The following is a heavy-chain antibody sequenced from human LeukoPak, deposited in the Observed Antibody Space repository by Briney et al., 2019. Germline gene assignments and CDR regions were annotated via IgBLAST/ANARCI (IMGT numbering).Heavy chain of an antibody. D-gene: IGHD3-10*01. V-gene: IGHV4-59*01. Sequence: PSETLSLTCTVSGGSISSYYWSWIRQPPGKGLEWIGYIYYSGSTNYNPSLKSRVTISVDTSKNQFSLKLSSVTAADTAVYYCASNYDSFAAHAFDIWGQGTMVTVSS. J-gene: IGHJ3*02. CDR3: ASNYDSFAAHAFDI. CDR2: IYYSGST. CDR1: GGSISSYY.